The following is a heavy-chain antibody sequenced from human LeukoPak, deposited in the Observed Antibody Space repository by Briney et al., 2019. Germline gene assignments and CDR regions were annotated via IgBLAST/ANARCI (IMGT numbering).Heavy chain of an antibody. CDR1: GYSFTSYW. CDR2: IYPGDSDT. D-gene: IGHD4-17*01. CDR3: ARQNDYGDTTWDY. V-gene: IGHV5-51*01. Sequence: GESLQISCKGSGYSFTSYWIGWVRQMPGKGLEWMGFIYPGDSDTRYSPSFQGQVTISADKSISTAYLQWSSLKASDTAMYYCARQNDYGDTTWDYWGQGTLVTVSS. J-gene: IGHJ4*02.